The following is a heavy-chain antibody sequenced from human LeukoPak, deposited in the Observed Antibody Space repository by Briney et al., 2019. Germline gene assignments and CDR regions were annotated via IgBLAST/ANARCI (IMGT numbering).Heavy chain of an antibody. CDR1: QFTLSYYA. CDR3: ATSTRGYTYTLDY. D-gene: IGHD5-12*01. Sequence: PGGSLRLSCAASQFTLSYYAMHWVRQAPGKGLEWVALISSDGTNQYYAHSVKGRFTISRDSRKNTLYLQMDSLKPEDTAVYYCATSTRGYTYTLDYWGQGTLVTVSS. J-gene: IGHJ4*02. CDR2: ISSDGTNQ. V-gene: IGHV3-30*04.